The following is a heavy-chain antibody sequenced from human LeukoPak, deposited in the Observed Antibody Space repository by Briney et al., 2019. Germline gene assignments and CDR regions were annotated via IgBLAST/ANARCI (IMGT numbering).Heavy chain of an antibody. CDR1: GFAFSTHS. CDR3: AGDGTEVLPCDAFDM. D-gene: IGHD1-1*01. CDR2: ISHRDGIT. J-gene: IGHJ3*02. V-gene: IGHV3-48*02. Sequence: GGSLRLSCAASGFAFSTHSMNSVRQAPGKGLEWLSFISHRDGITYYADSVRGRFTISRHNAQNSLFLQLNSVRDEDTGVYYCAGDGTEVLPCDAFDMWGQGTMVTVSS.